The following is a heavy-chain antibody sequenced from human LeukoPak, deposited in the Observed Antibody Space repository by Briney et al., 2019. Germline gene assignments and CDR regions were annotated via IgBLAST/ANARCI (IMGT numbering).Heavy chain of an antibody. CDR2: ISAYNGNT. V-gene: IGHV1-18*01. CDR3: ARLWVPNWNDEREY. J-gene: IGHJ4*02. D-gene: IGHD1-20*01. CDR1: GYTFTSYG. Sequence: WASVKVSCKASGYTFTSYGISWVRQAPGQGLEWMGWISAYNGNTNYAQKLQGRVTMTTDTSTSTAYMELRSLRSDDTAVYYCARLWVPNWNDEREYCGQGTLVTVSS.